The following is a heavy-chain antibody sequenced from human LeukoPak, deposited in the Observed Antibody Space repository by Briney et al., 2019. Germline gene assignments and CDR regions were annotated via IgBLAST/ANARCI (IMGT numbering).Heavy chain of an antibody. CDR1: GFTFSSYW. D-gene: IGHD1-26*01. Sequence: GGSLRLSCAASGFTFSSYWMSWVRQAPGKGLEWVANIKQDGSEKYYVDSVKGRFTISRDNAKNSLYLQMNSLRAEDTAVYYCAKAGSSYYPHFDYWGQGTLVTVSS. J-gene: IGHJ4*02. CDR2: IKQDGSEK. CDR3: AKAGSSYYPHFDY. V-gene: IGHV3-7*01.